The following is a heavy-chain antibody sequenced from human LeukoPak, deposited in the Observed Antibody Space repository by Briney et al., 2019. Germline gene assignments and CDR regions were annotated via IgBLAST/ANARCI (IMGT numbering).Heavy chain of an antibody. CDR1: GFTFSSYW. J-gene: IGHJ4*02. V-gene: IGHV3-74*01. CDR3: AGDLISGSGSLGY. Sequence: GESLRLSCAASGFTFSSYWMHWVRQAPGKGLVWVSRINANGSPTQYADSVKGRFTISRDNAKNTLYLQMNSLRAEDTAVYYCAGDLISGSGSLGYWGQGTLVTVSS. D-gene: IGHD3-10*01. CDR2: INANGSPT.